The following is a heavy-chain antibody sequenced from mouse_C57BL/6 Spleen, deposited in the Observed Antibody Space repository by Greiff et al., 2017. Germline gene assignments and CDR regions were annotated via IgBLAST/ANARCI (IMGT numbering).Heavy chain of an antibody. D-gene: IGHD1-1*01. CDR2: IWSGGST. CDR1: GFSLTSYG. CDR3: AILTG. Sequence: VQVVESGPGLVQPSQSLSITCTVSGFSLTSYGVHWVRQPPGKGLEWLGVIWSGGSTDYNAAFISRLSISKDNSKSQVFFKMNSLQVDDTAIYYCAILTGWGQGILVTVSA. V-gene: IGHV2-4*01. J-gene: IGHJ3*02.